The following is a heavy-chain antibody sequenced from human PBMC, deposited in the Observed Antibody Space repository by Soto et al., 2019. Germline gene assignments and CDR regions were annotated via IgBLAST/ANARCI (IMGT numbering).Heavy chain of an antibody. Sequence: ASVKASCKASGYTFTGYYMHWVRQAPGQGLEWMGLINPNSGGTNYAQKFQGRVTMTRDTSISTAYMELSRLRSDDTAVYYFAMGGRRLCGSGSSCPLDYWGQGTLVTV. CDR3: AMGGRRLCGSGSSCPLDY. D-gene: IGHD2-15*01. CDR2: INPNSGGT. J-gene: IGHJ4*02. V-gene: IGHV1-2*02. CDR1: GYTFTGYY.